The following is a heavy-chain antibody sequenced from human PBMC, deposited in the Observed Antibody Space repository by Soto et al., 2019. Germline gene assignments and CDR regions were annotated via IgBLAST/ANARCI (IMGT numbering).Heavy chain of an antibody. Sequence: KPSESLSRTCTVSAGSISSGGYYWSWIRQHPGKGLEWIGYIYYSGSTYYNPSLKSRVTISVDTSKNQFSLKLSSVTAADTAVYYCVRGYCSSTSCYHNWFDPWGQGTLVTVS. D-gene: IGHD2-2*01. J-gene: IGHJ5*02. CDR1: AGSISSGGYY. CDR3: VRGYCSSTSCYHNWFDP. V-gene: IGHV4-31*03. CDR2: IYYSGST.